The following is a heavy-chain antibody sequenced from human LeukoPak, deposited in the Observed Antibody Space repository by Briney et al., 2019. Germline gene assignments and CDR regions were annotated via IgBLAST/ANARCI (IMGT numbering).Heavy chain of an antibody. D-gene: IGHD2-2*01. CDR1: GGTFSSYA. CDR3: ARQEATFCTTTSCYSPFNYYYGMDV. J-gene: IGHJ6*02. CDR2: IIPIFGIA. Sequence: ASVKVSCKASGGTFSSYAISWVRQAPGQGLEWMGRIIPIFGIANYAQKFQGRVTINAAKSTSTAYMELSSLISEDTAVYYCARQEATFCTTTSCYSPFNYYYGMDVWGQGTTVTVSS. V-gene: IGHV1-69*04.